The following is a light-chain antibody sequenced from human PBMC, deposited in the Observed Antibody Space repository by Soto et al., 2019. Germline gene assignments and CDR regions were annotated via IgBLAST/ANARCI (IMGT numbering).Light chain of an antibody. J-gene: IGLJ1*01. CDR1: SSSIWSNY. Sequence: QSVLTQPPSVSAAPGQMVTISCSGSSSSIWSNYASWYQQLPGTAPKLLIYENNKRPSGIPDRFSGSKSGTSATLGIAGLQTGDEADYYCGTWDSSLSVYVLGTGTKLTVL. CDR2: ENN. CDR3: GTWDSSLSVYV. V-gene: IGLV1-51*01.